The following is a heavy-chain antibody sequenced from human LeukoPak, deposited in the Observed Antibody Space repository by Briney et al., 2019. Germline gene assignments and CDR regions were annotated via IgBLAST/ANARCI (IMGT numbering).Heavy chain of an antibody. V-gene: IGHV3-15*01. CDR1: GSTFRNAW. CDR2: IKSKIDGGTP. J-gene: IGHJ4*02. D-gene: IGHD2-15*01. CDR3: TSISASVVGKSFDY. Sequence: GGSLRLSCAASGSTFRNAWMSWVRQAPGKGLEWVGRIKSKIDGGTPDYAAPVKGRFTISRDDSKNTVDLQMNSLKTEDTGVYYCTSISASVVGKSFDYWGQGTQVTVSS.